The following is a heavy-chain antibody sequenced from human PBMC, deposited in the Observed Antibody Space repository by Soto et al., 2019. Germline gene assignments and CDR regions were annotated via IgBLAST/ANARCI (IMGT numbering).Heavy chain of an antibody. D-gene: IGHD3-3*01. CDR2: IIPIFGTA. J-gene: IGHJ6*02. V-gene: IGHV1-69*01. CDR1: GGTFSSYA. CDR3: ASRRLLDDFWSGYYYYYGMDV. Sequence: QVQLVQSEAEVKKPGSSVKVSCKASGGTFSSYAISWVRQAPGHGLKWMGGIIPIFGTANYAQKSQGRVTITADESRSTAYIEVRSLRSEDMAVYYCASRRLLDDFWSGYYYYYGMDVWGQGTKVTVSS.